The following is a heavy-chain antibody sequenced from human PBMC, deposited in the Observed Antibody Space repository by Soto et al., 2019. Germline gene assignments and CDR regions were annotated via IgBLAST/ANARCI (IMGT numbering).Heavy chain of an antibody. CDR2: IIPIFGTA. CDR1: GGTFSSYA. D-gene: IGHD2-15*01. Sequence: QVQLVQSGAEVKKPGSSVKVSCKASGGTFSSYAISWVRQAPGQGLEWMGGIIPIFGTANYAQNFKGRVTITADESTRTAYIQLRSLISEDTAVDYCARDNPPYCSGGSCLFDWGQGSLVTVSS. V-gene: IGHV1-69*01. J-gene: IGHJ4*02. CDR3: ARDNPPYCSGGSCLFD.